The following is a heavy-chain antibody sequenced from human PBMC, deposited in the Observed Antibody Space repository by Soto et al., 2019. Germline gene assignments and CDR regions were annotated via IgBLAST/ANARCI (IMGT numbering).Heavy chain of an antibody. CDR2: ISAYNGNT. D-gene: IGHD6-6*01. Sequence: ASVKVSCTASGYTFTSYGISWVRQAPGQGLEWMGWISAYNGNTNYAQKLQGRVTMTTDTSTSTAYMELRSLRSDDTAVYYCARDSKQLVSYYYGMDVWGQGTTVTVSS. J-gene: IGHJ6*02. CDR1: GYTFTSYG. CDR3: ARDSKQLVSYYYGMDV. V-gene: IGHV1-18*01.